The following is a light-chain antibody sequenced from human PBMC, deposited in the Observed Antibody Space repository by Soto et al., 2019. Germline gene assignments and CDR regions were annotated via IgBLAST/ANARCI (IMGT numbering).Light chain of an antibody. CDR1: QSLSSN. CDR3: QQYNNWPLT. V-gene: IGKV3-15*01. J-gene: IGKJ4*01. CDR2: GAS. Sequence: EIGMNESPSTLSVSPGERATLSCRASQSLSSNLAWYQQKPGQAPRLLIYGASTRATGIPARFSGSGSGTEFTLTISSLQSEDFTVYYCQQYNNWPLTFGGGTKVDI.